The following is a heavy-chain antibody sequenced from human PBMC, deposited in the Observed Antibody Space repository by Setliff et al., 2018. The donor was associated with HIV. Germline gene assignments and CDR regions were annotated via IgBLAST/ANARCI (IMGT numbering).Heavy chain of an antibody. J-gene: IGHJ4*02. V-gene: IGHV4-39*01. Sequence: SETLSLTCIVSGGSFSSSSYSWGWIRLPPGKGLEWIGSIDYSGSTNYNPSLKSRVTISVDTSKNQFSLKLSSVTAADTAVYYCARHKSQPYYFDYWGQGTLVTVSS. CDR1: GGSFSSSSYS. CDR2: IDYSGST. CDR3: ARHKSQPYYFDY.